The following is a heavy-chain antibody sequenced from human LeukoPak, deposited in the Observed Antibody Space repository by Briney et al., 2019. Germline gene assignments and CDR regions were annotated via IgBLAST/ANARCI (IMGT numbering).Heavy chain of an antibody. V-gene: IGHV5-51*01. CDR3: ARHTDMRIPDY. CDR2: TYPGDSDT. D-gene: IGHD3-16*01. CDR1: GYTFTSYW. Sequence: GESLKISCKVSGYTFTSYWIGWVRQMPGKGLEWMGITYPGDSDTRYSPSFQGQVTISADKSISTAYLQWSSLKASDTAMYYCARHTDMRIPDYWGQGTQVTVSS. J-gene: IGHJ4*02.